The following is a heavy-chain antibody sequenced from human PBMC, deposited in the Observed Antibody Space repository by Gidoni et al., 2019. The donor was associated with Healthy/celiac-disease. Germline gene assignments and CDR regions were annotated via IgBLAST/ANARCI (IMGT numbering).Heavy chain of an antibody. J-gene: IGHJ4*02. CDR1: GFTFSSYA. CDR3: ARPKYGSGTSGYFDY. D-gene: IGHD3-10*01. Sequence: QVQLVESGGGVVHPGRSLRLSCSASGFTFSSYAMHWVRKAPGKGLEWVAVISYDGSNKEYADSVKGRFTISRDNSKNTLYLKMNSLRAEDTAVYYCARPKYGSGTSGYFDYWGQGTLVTVSS. V-gene: IGHV3-30*04. CDR2: ISYDGSNK.